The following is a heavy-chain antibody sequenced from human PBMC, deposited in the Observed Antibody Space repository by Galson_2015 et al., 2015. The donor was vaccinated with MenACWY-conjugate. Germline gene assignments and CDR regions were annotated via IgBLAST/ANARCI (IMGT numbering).Heavy chain of an antibody. D-gene: IGHD3-3*01. CDR1: GFTVSSNY. V-gene: IGHV3-53*01. CDR2: IYSGGST. CDR3: ARDLPHTYDFWSGAPDQDYGMDV. J-gene: IGHJ6*02. Sequence: SLRLSCAASGFTVSSNYMSWVRQAPGKGLEWVSVIYSGGSTYYADSVKGRFTISRDNSKNTLYLQMNSLRAEDTAVYYCARDLPHTYDFWSGAPDQDYGMDVWGQGTTVTVSS.